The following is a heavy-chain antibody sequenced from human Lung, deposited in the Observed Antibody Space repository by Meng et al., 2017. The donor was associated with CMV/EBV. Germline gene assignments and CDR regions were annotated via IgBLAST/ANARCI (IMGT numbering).Heavy chain of an antibody. CDR2: ISCYNGDT. CDR1: GYTFTHHG. CDR3: ARDPSNTSGRYAYFDY. D-gene: IGHD6-19*01. Sequence: QLQLMRAGAEVKKPGAPVRVSCKASGYTFTHHGISWIRQAPGQGLEWMGWISCYNGDTNYAQKFQGRVTMTTDTSTSTAYMDLRSLRSDDTAVYYCARDPSNTSGRYAYFDYWGQGTLVTVSS. V-gene: IGHV1-18*01. J-gene: IGHJ4*02.